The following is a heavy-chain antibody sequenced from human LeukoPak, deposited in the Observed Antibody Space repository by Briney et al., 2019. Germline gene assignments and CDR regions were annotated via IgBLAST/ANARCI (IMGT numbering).Heavy chain of an antibody. CDR2: VNHSGST. J-gene: IGHJ4*02. CDR1: GGSFSGYY. D-gene: IGHD3-9*01. CDR3: ARTLHYDILTGYYPFDY. V-gene: IGHV4-34*01. Sequence: SETLSLTCAVYGGSFSGYYWSWIRQPPGKGLEWIGEVNHSGSTNYNPSLKSRVTISVDTSKNQFSLKPSSVTAADTAVYYCARTLHYDILTGYYPFDYWGQGTLVTVSS.